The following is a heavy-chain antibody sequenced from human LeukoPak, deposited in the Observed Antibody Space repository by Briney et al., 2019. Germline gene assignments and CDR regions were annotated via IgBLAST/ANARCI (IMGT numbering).Heavy chain of an antibody. V-gene: IGHV4-61*02. Sequence: SETLSLTCTVSGGSISSGSYYWRWIRQPAGRGLEGIGRIYTSGSTNYNPSLKSRVTISVDTSKNQFSLKLSSVTAADTAVYYCARAYYYDSSCYYPNWGQGTLVTVSS. J-gene: IGHJ4*02. CDR1: GGSISSGSYY. CDR3: ARAYYYDSSCYYPN. D-gene: IGHD3-22*01. CDR2: IYTSGST.